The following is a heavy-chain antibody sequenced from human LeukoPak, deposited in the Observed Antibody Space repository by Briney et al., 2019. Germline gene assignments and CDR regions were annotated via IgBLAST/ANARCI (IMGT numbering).Heavy chain of an antibody. CDR1: GFTFSTYA. Sequence: GGSLRLSCAASGFTFSTYAMSWVRQAPGKGLEWVSTISGSGANTYYAYSVRRLFTISRDNSKTTIYLHMNRLRAEDTAVYYCAKERAGYTNPYYFDSWGQGTLVTVSS. V-gene: IGHV3-23*01. D-gene: IGHD3-16*02. J-gene: IGHJ4*02. CDR3: AKERAGYTNPYYFDS. CDR2: ISGSGANT.